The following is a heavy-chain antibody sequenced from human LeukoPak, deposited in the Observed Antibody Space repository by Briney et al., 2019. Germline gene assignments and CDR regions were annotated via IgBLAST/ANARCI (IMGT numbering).Heavy chain of an antibody. V-gene: IGHV3-74*01. Sequence: GGSLRLSCAASGFTCSSYWMHWVRQAPGKGLMRVSRINSDGSSTSYADSVKGRFTISRDNAKNTLYLQMNSLRAEDTAVYYCARVPDYDFWSGYYFDYWGQGTLVTVSS. D-gene: IGHD3-3*01. J-gene: IGHJ4*02. CDR3: ARVPDYDFWSGYYFDY. CDR2: INSDGSST. CDR1: GFTCSSYW.